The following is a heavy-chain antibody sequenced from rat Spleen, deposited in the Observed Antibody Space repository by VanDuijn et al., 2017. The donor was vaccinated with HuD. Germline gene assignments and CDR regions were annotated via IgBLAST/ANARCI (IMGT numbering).Heavy chain of an antibody. J-gene: IGHJ2*01. CDR3: ARGSVFFDY. V-gene: IGHV2-32*01. CDR2: LWGDGDT. Sequence: QVQLKESGPGLVQPSQTLSLTCTVSGFSLTSYHVHWVRQPPGKGLEWMGVLWGDGDTSYNSTLKSRLNISRDTSKSQVFLKMNSLQTEDSAMYFCARGSVFFDYWGQGVMVTVSS. CDR1: GFSLTSYH.